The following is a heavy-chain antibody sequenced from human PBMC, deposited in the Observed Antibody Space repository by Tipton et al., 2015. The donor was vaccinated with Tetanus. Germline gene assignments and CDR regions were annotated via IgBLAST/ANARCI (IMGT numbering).Heavy chain of an antibody. CDR1: GGSFSAYY. J-gene: IGHJ6*02. V-gene: IGHV4-34*01. CDR2: INHSGST. Sequence: TLSLTCAVYGGSFSAYYWSWIRQSPGKGLEWIGEINHSGSTTYSPSFKSRVTISVDTPKNQFSLKLTSLTAADTAMYYCVTVNFPNYYHYGMDVWGQGTTVTVSS. CDR3: VTVNFPNYYHYGMDV. D-gene: IGHD1-1*01.